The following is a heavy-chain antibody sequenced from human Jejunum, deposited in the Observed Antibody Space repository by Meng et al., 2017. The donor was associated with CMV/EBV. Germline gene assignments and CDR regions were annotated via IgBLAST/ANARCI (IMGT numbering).Heavy chain of an antibody. CDR1: DDYA. V-gene: IGHV3-9*01. J-gene: IGHJ6*02. CDR3: ARDGLGGVLAWIEETTLDV. CDR2: ISWSGGSV. D-gene: IGHD1-1*01. Sequence: DDYAIHWVRQRPGKGLEWVSAISWSGGSVVYADSVKGRFTTSRDNARKSVHLQLNSLRGEDTAVYYCARDGLGGVLAWIEETTLDVWGQGTTVTVSS.